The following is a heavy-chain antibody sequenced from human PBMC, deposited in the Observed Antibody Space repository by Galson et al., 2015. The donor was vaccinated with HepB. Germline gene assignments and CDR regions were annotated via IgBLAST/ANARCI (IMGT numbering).Heavy chain of an antibody. CDR3: AKRVAYRSTSAYFDS. V-gene: IGHV3-23*01. D-gene: IGHD2-2*01. CDR1: GFTFSSYA. CDR2: ITDDGDTT. Sequence: SLRLSCAASGFTFSSYAMSWVRQAPGKGLEWVSSITDDGDTTYYADSVKGRFTISRDNSKNTLFLQMNSLRADDTAVYYCAKRVAYRSTSAYFDSWGQGTLVTVSS. J-gene: IGHJ4*02.